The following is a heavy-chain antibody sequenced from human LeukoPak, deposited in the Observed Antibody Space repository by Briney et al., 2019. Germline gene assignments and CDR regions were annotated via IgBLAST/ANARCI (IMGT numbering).Heavy chain of an antibody. D-gene: IGHD6-19*01. CDR3: ARLSSGWTGAPLHLDY. CDR1: GYTFTSYY. Sequence: ASVKVSCKASGYTFTSYYMHWVRQAPGQGLEWMGIINPSGGSTSYAQKFQGRVTMTRDTSTSTVYMELSSLRSEDTAVYYCARLSSGWTGAPLHLDYWGQGTLVTVSS. CDR2: INPSGGST. J-gene: IGHJ4*02. V-gene: IGHV1-46*01.